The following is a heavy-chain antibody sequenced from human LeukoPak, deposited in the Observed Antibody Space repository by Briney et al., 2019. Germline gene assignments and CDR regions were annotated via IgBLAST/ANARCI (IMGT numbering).Heavy chain of an antibody. CDR3: ARDLFSSYDAFDI. Sequence: ASVKVSCKASGYTFNGHYMHWVRQAPGQGLEWMGWINPNSGGTNYAQKFQGRVTMTRDTSTSTVYMELSSLRSEDTAVYYCARDLFSSYDAFDIWGQGTMVTVSS. CDR1: GYTFNGHY. J-gene: IGHJ3*02. D-gene: IGHD1-26*01. V-gene: IGHV1-2*02. CDR2: INPNSGGT.